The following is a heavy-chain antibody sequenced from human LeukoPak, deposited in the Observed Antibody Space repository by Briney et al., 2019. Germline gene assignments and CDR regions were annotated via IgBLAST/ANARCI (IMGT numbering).Heavy chain of an antibody. V-gene: IGHV4-39*07. D-gene: IGHD1-7*01. CDR1: GGSISSSSYY. CDR3: ARGHWNYIIDY. J-gene: IGHJ4*02. CDR2: IYYSGST. Sequence: SETLSLTCTVSGGSISSSSYYWGWIRQPPGKGLEWIGSIYYSGSTYYNPSLKSRVTISVDTSKNQFSLKLSSVTAADTAVYYCARGHWNYIIDYWGQGTLVTVSS.